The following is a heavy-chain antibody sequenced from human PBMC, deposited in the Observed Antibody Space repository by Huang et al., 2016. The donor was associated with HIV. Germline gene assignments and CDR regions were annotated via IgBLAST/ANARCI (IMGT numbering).Heavy chain of an antibody. V-gene: IGHV4-34*02. CDR2: IHHSGTT. D-gene: IGHD5-18*01. CDR3: ARGRRWLQRKNYYVDY. Sequence: QVQLQQWGAGSLKHSETLSHTCAVYGDSLSGYCWSWIRQSPGKGLEWIGEIHHSGTTNYNPSRKSRVTRSLDTSKKQFSLKLMSVTAADTAVFYCARGRRWLQRKNYYVDYWGQGTLVTVSS. CDR1: GDSLSGYC. J-gene: IGHJ4*02.